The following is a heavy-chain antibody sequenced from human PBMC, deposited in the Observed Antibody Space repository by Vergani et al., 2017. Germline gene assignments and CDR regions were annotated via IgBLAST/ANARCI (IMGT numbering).Heavy chain of an antibody. D-gene: IGHD2-2*02. V-gene: IGHV3-9*01. J-gene: IGHJ6*03. CDR1: GFSFDDYD. CDR2: ISWNSGRI. CDR3: ARDGVYCSSTSCYNYYYYYYMDV. Sequence: EVQLVESGGGLVQPGRSLRLSCAASGFSFDDYDMHWVRQAPGKGLEWVSGISWNSGRIVYADSVKGRFTISRDNSKNTLYLQMNSLRAEDTAVYYCARDGVYCSSTSCYNYYYYYYMDVWGKGTTVTVSS.